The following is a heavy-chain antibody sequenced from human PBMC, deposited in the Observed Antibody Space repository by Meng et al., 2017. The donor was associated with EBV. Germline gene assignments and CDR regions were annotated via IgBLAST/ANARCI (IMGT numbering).Heavy chain of an antibody. CDR3: ARVRTFGGVIPPDY. J-gene: IGHJ4*02. CDR2: ISAYNGNT. D-gene: IGHD3-16*02. V-gene: IGHV1-18*01. CDR1: GYTFTSYG. Sequence: QVQRGKAGAEVKKPGASVKVSCKASGYTFTSYGISWVRQAPGQGLEWMGWISAYNGNTNYAQKLQGRVTMTTDTSTSTAYMELRSLRSDDTAVYYCARVRTFGGVIPPDYWGQGTLVTVSS.